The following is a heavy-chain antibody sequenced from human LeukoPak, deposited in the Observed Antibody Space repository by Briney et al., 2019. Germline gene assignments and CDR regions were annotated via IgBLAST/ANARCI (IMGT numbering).Heavy chain of an antibody. Sequence: GASVKVSCKASGYTFTSYGISWVRQAPGQGLEWMGWISAYNGNTNYAQKLQGRVTMTTDTSTSTAYMELRSLRSDDTAVYYCAREDIVVVVAAPDYWGRGTLVTVSS. D-gene: IGHD2-15*01. CDR1: GYTFTSYG. CDR3: AREDIVVVVAAPDY. CDR2: ISAYNGNT. V-gene: IGHV1-18*01. J-gene: IGHJ4*02.